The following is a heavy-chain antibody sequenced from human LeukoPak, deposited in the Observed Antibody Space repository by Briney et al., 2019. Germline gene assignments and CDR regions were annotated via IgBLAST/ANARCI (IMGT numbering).Heavy chain of an antibody. V-gene: IGHV3-23*01. CDR3: AKGPYDYVWGSYPVY. CDR1: GFTFSSYA. J-gene: IGHJ4*02. D-gene: IGHD3-16*02. CDR2: ISGSGGST. Sequence: GGSQRLSCAASGFTFSSYAMSWVRQAPGKGLEWVSAISGSGGSTYYADSVKGRFTISRDNSKNTLYLQMNSLRAEDTAVYYCAKGPYDYVWGSYPVYWGQGTLVTVSS.